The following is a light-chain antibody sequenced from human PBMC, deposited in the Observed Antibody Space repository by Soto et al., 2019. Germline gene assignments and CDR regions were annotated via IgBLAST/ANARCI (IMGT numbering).Light chain of an antibody. CDR1: SSDVGGYNY. J-gene: IGLJ1*01. CDR2: DVS. Sequence: QSALTQPRSVSGSPGQSVTISCTGTSSDVGGYNYVSWYQQHPGKAPKLMIYDVSKRPSGVPDRFSGSKSGNTASLTISGRQAEHEADYYCCSYAGSYTFVFGPVPKLTVL. CDR3: CSYAGSYTFV. V-gene: IGLV2-11*01.